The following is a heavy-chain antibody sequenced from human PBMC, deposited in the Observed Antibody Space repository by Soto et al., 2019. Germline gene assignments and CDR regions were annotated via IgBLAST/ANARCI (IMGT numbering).Heavy chain of an antibody. V-gene: IGHV4-34*01. CDR3: ARGGYSYGYGRSYYYYGMDV. CDR1: GGSFSGYY. J-gene: IGHJ6*02. CDR2: INHSGST. D-gene: IGHD5-18*01. Sequence: PSETLSLTCAVYGGSFSGYYWSWIRQPPGKGLEWIGEINHSGSTNYNPSLKSRVTISVDTSKNQFSLKLSSVTAADTAVYYCARGGYSYGYGRSYYYYGMDVWGQGTTVTVSS.